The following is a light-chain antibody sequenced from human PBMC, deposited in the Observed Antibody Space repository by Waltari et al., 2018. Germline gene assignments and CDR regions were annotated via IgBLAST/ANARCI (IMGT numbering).Light chain of an antibody. CDR1: RRDVGPYRF. J-gene: IGLJ2*01. CDR3: NSYTTSGTVV. CDR2: DAT. Sequence: QSALPQPASVPGSPGQSITISCTGTRRDVGPYRFAPWYHPPPGKVPKLIIYDATDRPSGVASRFSGSKSGNTASLTISGLQAEDEGDYYCNSYTTSGTVVFGGGTKLTVL. V-gene: IGLV2-14*03.